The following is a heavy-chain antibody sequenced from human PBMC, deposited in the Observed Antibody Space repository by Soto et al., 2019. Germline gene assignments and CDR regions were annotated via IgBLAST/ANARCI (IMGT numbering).Heavy chain of an antibody. CDR3: ARKGIAARPNWFDP. CDR2: INHSGST. CDR1: GGSFSGYY. J-gene: IGHJ5*02. V-gene: IGHV4-34*01. D-gene: IGHD6-6*01. Sequence: SETLSLTCAVYGGSFSGYYWSWIRQPPGKGLEWIGEINHSGSTNYNPSLKSRVTISVDTSKNQFSLRLSSVTAADTAVYYCARKGIAARPNWFDPWGQGTLVTVSS.